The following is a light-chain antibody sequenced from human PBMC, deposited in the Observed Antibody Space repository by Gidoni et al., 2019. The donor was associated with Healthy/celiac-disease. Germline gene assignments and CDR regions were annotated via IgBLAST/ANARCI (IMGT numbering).Light chain of an antibody. CDR2: GAS. CDR1: QDISTY. J-gene: IGKJ5*01. V-gene: IGKV1-33*01. Sequence: DIQMTQAPSSLSASVGDRVTITCQAIQDISTYLNWYQQKPEKATNLLIYGASNLETEVPSRFSGSGSGTDFTFPISRLQPEDIATSYCQQYDNLPPTCGQGTRLEIK. CDR3: QQYDNLPPT.